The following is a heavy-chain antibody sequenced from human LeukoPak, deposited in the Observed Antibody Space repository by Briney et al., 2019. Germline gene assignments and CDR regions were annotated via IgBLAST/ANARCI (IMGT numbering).Heavy chain of an antibody. Sequence: SETLSLTCAVYGVSFSGYYWSWIRQPPGKGLEWIGEINHSGSTNYNPSLKSRVTISVDTSKNQFSLKLSSVTAADTAVYYCARAPRSVLYYFDYWGQGTLVTVSS. V-gene: IGHV4-34*01. J-gene: IGHJ4*02. CDR2: INHSGST. CDR3: ARAPRSVLYYFDY. D-gene: IGHD2-8*01. CDR1: GVSFSGYY.